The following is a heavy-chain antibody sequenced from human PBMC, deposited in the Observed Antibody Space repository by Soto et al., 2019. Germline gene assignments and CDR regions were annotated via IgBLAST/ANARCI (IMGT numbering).Heavy chain of an antibody. CDR1: GGSISSSSYY. CDR3: ARRRYSSGPSDY. D-gene: IGHD6-19*01. CDR2: IYYSGST. J-gene: IGHJ4*02. Sequence: SETLSLTCTVSGGSISSSSYYWGWIRQPPGKGLEWIGSIYYSGSTYYNPSLKSRVTISVDTSKNQFSLKLSSVTAADTAVYYCARRRYSSGPSDYWGQGTLVTVS. V-gene: IGHV4-39*01.